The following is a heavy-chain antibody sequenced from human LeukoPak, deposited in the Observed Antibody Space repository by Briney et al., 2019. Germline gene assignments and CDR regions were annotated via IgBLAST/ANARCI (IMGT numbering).Heavy chain of an antibody. J-gene: IGHJ4*02. CDR2: ISNNGGYT. V-gene: IGHV3-23*01. CDR3: AKQLGYCSDGSCYFPY. Sequence: PGGSLRLSCAASGFTFSSAWMNWVRQAPGKGLEWVSAISNNGGYTYYADSVQGRFTISRDNSKSTLCLQMNSLRAEDTAVYYCAKQLGYCSDGSCYFPYWGQGTLVTVSS. D-gene: IGHD2-15*01. CDR1: GFTFSSAW.